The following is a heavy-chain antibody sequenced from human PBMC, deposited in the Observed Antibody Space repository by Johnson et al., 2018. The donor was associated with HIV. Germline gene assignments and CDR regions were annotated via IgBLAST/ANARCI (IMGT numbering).Heavy chain of an antibody. D-gene: IGHD6-13*01. CDR2: ISGSGGST. Sequence: EVQLVESGGGLVQPGGSLRLSCAASGFSFDSHAINWVRQAPGKGLQWVSAISGSGGSTYYADSVKGRFTISRDNSKNTLYLQMNSLRAEDTAVYFCTTDYQQLADAFDIWGQGTMVTVSS. V-gene: IGHV3-23*04. CDR1: GFSFDSHA. CDR3: TTDYQQLADAFDI. J-gene: IGHJ3*02.